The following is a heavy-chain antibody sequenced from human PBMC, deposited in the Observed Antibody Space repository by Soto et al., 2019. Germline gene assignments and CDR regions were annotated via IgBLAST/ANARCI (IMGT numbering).Heavy chain of an antibody. D-gene: IGHD2-15*01. J-gene: IGHJ3*02. CDR3: ARAYSDAFDI. CDR2: ISSGSGI. CDR1: GFTFSDYY. V-gene: IGHV3-11*01. Sequence: LILSCAASGFTFSDYYMIWIRQAPGKGLEWVSYISSGSGIYYEDSVKGRFTISRDNAKKSLYLQMNSLRAEDTAVYYCARAYSDAFDIWGQGTMVTVSS.